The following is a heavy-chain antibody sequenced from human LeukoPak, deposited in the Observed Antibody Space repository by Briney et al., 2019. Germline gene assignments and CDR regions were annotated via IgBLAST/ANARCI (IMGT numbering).Heavy chain of an antibody. D-gene: IGHD3-16*02. J-gene: IGHJ4*02. CDR1: GYTFTGYY. V-gene: IGHV1-2*02. Sequence: ASVKVSCKASGYTFTGYYMHWVRQAPGQGLEWMGWINPESGGTNYAQKFQGRVTMTRDTSVSTAYMELSRLRSDDTAMYYCARNELWGSYRTAFDYWGQGTLVTVSS. CDR2: INPESGGT. CDR3: ARNELWGSYRTAFDY.